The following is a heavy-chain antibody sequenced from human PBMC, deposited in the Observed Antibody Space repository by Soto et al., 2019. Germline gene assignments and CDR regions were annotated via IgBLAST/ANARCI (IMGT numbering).Heavy chain of an antibody. J-gene: IGHJ4*02. CDR2: IYYSGST. CDR3: AFYYYDSSGYPYYFDY. CDR1: GGSISSYY. D-gene: IGHD3-22*01. Sequence: SETLSLTCTVSGGSISSYYWSWIRQPPGKGLEWIGYIYYSGSTNYNPSLKSRVTISVDTSKNQFSLKLSSVTAADTAVYYCAFYYYDSSGYPYYFDYWGQGTLVTVSS. V-gene: IGHV4-59*01.